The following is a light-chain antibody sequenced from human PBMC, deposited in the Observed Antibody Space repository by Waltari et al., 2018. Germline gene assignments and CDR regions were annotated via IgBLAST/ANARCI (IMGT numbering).Light chain of an antibody. V-gene: IGKV3D-11*01. Sequence: VLTQSPATLSLSPGERATLSCRASQDIASFLAWYQQKPGQAPRLLIYDASIRATGVPARFSGSGPGRDFTLTISSLEPEDSAVYYCQQRSSSITFGGGTKVEIK. CDR3: QQRSSSIT. CDR1: QDIASF. CDR2: DAS. J-gene: IGKJ4*01.